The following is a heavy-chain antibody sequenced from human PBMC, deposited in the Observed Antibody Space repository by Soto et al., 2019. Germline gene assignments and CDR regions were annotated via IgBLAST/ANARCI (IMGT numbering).Heavy chain of an antibody. CDR3: ARGIRRVGWFDP. CDR2: MNPNSGNT. J-gene: IGHJ5*02. CDR1: GYTFTSYD. D-gene: IGHD2-2*01. Sequence: QVQLVQSGAEVKKPGASVKVSCKASGYTFTSYDINWVRQATGQGLEWMGWMNPNSGNTDYAQKFQGRVTMTRDTSISTAYMELSSLRSEDTAVYYCARGIRRVGWFDPWGQGTLVTVSS. V-gene: IGHV1-8*01.